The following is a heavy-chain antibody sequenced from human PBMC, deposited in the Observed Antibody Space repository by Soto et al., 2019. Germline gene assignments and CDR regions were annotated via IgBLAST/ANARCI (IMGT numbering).Heavy chain of an antibody. V-gene: IGHV4-31*03. D-gene: IGHD6-19*01. CDR1: GASVSGDGSY. CDR3: ARDLGSEQWFFDN. J-gene: IGHJ4*02. Sequence: QVQLQESGPGLVKPSQTLSLTCLVSGASVSGDGSYCSWIRQHPGKGLEFIGDIHNSGSTYSNPSLEKRVAMSIDTSKNQFSLRLSSVTAADSAVYFCARDLGSEQWFFDNWGQGILVTVSS. CDR2: IHNSGST.